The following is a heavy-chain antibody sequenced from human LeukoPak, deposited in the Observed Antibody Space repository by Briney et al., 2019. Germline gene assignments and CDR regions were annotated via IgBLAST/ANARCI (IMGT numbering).Heavy chain of an antibody. CDR1: GFTFSDYY. V-gene: IGHV3-11*01. J-gene: IGHJ6*02. D-gene: IGHD2-21*01. CDR3: ARKQVVIHGSYGMDV. CDR2: ISSSGSTI. Sequence: GGSLRLSCAASGFTFSDYYMSWLRQAPGKGLEWVSYISSSGSTIYYADSVKGRFTISRDNAKNSLYLQMNSLRAEDTAVYYCARKQVVIHGSYGMDVWGQGTTVTVSS.